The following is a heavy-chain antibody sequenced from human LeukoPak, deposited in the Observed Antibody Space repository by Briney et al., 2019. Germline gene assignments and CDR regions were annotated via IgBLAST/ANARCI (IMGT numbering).Heavy chain of an antibody. V-gene: IGHV4-30-4*01. CDR2: IYYSGST. Sequence: SQTLSLTCTVSGGSISSGDYYWSWIRQPPGKGLERIGYIYYSGSTYYNPSLKSRVTISVDTSKNQFSLKLSSVTAADTAVYYCAREQVRGAYFDYWGQGTLVTVSS. CDR1: GGSISSGDYY. CDR3: AREQVRGAYFDY. D-gene: IGHD3-10*01. J-gene: IGHJ4*02.